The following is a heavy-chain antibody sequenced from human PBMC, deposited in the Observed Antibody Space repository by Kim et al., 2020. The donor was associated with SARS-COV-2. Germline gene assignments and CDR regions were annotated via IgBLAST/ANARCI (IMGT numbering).Heavy chain of an antibody. CDR2: SYYSGST. J-gene: IGHJ5*02. CDR3: ARGGVIGIGNWFDP. D-gene: IGHD3-10*01. CDR1: GGSITSSSNY. Sequence: SETLSLTCTVSGGSITSSSNYWGWIRQPPGKGLEWIGSSYYSGSTFNNPSLKSRVTISVDTSKNQFSLRLSSVTAADTAVYYCARGGVIGIGNWFDPWGQGTLVTVSS. V-gene: IGHV4-39*02.